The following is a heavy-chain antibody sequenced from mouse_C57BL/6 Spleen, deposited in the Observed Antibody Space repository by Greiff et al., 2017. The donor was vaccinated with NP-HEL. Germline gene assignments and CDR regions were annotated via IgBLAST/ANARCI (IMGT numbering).Heavy chain of an antibody. D-gene: IGHD1-1*01. Sequence: VQLQQSGAELVRPGTSVKLSCKASGYTFTSYWMHWVKQRPGQGLEWIGVIDPSDSYTNYNQKFKGKATLTVDTSSSTAYMQLSSLTSEDSAAYYCARNGTTVVATGYFAYWGQRTTLTVSS. V-gene: IGHV1-59*01. CDR3: ARNGTTVVATGYFAY. CDR2: IDPSDSYT. CDR1: GYTFTSYW. J-gene: IGHJ2*01.